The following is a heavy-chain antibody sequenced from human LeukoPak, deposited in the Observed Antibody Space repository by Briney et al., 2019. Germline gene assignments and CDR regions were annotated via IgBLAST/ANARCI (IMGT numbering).Heavy chain of an antibody. CDR2: ISSSSSTI. Sequence: PEGSLRLSCAASGFTFSSYSMNWVRQAPGKGLEWVSYISSSSSTIYYADSVKGRFTISRDNSKNTLYLQMNSLRAEDTAVYYCAKDPVGATRARPYYFDYWGQETLVTVSS. J-gene: IGHJ4*02. V-gene: IGHV3-48*01. CDR1: GFTFSSYS. D-gene: IGHD1-26*01. CDR3: AKDPVGATRARPYYFDY.